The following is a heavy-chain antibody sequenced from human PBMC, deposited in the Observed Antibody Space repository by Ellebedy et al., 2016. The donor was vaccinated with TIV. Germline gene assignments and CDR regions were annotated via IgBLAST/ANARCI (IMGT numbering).Heavy chain of an antibody. CDR1: GHTLMDLS. V-gene: IGHV1-24*01. Sequence: ASVKVSCKVSGHTLMDLSMHWVRQAPGKGLEWVGGFDPEHGRAIYGQKFQGRMTMTEDMSTDTAYMELSSLTSEDTAIYYCAAVRIQIWFPKWFDPWGQGTLVTVSS. CDR2: FDPEHGRA. J-gene: IGHJ5*02. D-gene: IGHD5-18*01. CDR3: AAVRIQIWFPKWFDP.